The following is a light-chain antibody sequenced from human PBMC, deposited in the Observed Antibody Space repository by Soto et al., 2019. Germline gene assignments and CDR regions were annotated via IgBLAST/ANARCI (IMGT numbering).Light chain of an antibody. CDR1: SSNIGAGYD. CDR2: GNS. Sequence: QSVLTQPPSVSGAPGQRVTISCTGSSSNIGAGYDVHWYQQLPGTAPKLLIYGNSNRPSGVPDRFSGSKSGTSASLAITGLQAEDESAYYFQSYDSSLSVVFGGGTKLTVL. V-gene: IGLV1-40*01. CDR3: QSYDSSLSVV. J-gene: IGLJ2*01.